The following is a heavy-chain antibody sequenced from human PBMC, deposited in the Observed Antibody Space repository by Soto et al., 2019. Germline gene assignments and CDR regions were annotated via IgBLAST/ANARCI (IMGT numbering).Heavy chain of an antibody. Sequence: ASVKVSCKVSGHTLTELSMHWVRQAPGKGLEWMGGSDPEDGGAIYAQKFQGRFTMTEDTSTDTAYMELSSLRSEDTAMYYCATGQTGTYYYNGMDVWGQGTTVTVSS. D-gene: IGHD1-1*01. CDR2: SDPEDGGA. CDR1: GHTLTELS. V-gene: IGHV1-24*01. CDR3: ATGQTGTYYYNGMDV. J-gene: IGHJ6*02.